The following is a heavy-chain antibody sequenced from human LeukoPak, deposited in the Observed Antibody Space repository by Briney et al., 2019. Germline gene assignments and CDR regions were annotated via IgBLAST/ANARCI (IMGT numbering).Heavy chain of an antibody. J-gene: IGHJ5*02. Sequence: PSETLSLTCTVSGGSISSSDYYWGWLRQPPGKGLGWIGSIYYGGSTYYNPSLKSRVTISVDTSMNQFSLKLSFVTTADTAVYYCARALGYCSGGSCTRGYNWFDPWGQGTLVTVPS. CDR3: ARALGYCSGGSCTRGYNWFDP. V-gene: IGHV4-39*01. CDR1: GGSISSSDYY. CDR2: IYYGGST. D-gene: IGHD2-15*01.